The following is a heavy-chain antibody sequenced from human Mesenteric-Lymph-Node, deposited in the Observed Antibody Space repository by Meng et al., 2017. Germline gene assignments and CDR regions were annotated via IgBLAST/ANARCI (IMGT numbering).Heavy chain of an antibody. CDR2: INWNGGST. J-gene: IGHJ4*02. Sequence: GGSLRLSCAASGFIFDDYGMSWVRQAPGKGLEWVSGINWNGGSTGYADSVKGRFTISRDNAKNSLYLQMNSLRAEDTALYYCARGYSSSWGMLNDYWGQGTLVTVSS. CDR1: GFIFDDYG. D-gene: IGHD6-13*01. CDR3: ARGYSSSWGMLNDY. V-gene: IGHV3-20*04.